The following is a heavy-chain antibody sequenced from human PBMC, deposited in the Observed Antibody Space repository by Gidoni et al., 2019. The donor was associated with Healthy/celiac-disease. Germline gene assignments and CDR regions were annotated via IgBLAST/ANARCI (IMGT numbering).Heavy chain of an antibody. Sequence: EVQLVESGGGLVQPGRSLRLSCTASGFPFDDYAIHWVRQAPGKGLEWVSGISWNSGSIGYADSVKGRFTISRDNAQNSLYLQMNSLRAEDTALYYCAKDVDTANGMDVWGQGTTVTVSS. CDR1: GFPFDDYA. D-gene: IGHD5-18*01. CDR3: AKDVDTANGMDV. J-gene: IGHJ6*02. V-gene: IGHV3-9*01. CDR2: ISWNSGSI.